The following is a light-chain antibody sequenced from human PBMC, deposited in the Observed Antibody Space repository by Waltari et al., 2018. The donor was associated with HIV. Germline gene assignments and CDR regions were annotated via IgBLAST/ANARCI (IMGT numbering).Light chain of an antibody. CDR3: AAWDDSLGGPV. CDR1: SSNIGRHA. J-gene: IGLJ2*01. CDR2: GNN. Sequence: QPVLTQPPSASGTPGQRVIISCSGSSSNIGRHAVSWYQHLPGATPTLLIFGNNHRSSGVPDRFSGSKSAPSASLAISGLRSVDEADYACAAWDDSLGGPVFGGGTKLTVL. V-gene: IGLV1-44*01.